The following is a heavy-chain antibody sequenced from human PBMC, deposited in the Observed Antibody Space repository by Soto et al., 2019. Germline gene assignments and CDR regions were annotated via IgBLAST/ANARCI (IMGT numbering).Heavy chain of an antibody. J-gene: IGHJ4*02. D-gene: IGHD2-21*02. Sequence: GGSLRLSCAASGFTFSSYAMSWVRQAPGKGLEWVSAISGSGGSTYYADSVKGRFTISRDNSKNTLYLQMNSLRAEDTAVYYCAKDSSVVTQEYYFDYWGQGTLVTVSS. CDR2: ISGSGGST. CDR1: GFTFSSYA. V-gene: IGHV3-23*01. CDR3: AKDSSVVTQEYYFDY.